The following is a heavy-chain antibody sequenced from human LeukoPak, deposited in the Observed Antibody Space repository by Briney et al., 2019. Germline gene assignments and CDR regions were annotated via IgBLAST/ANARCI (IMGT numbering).Heavy chain of an antibody. V-gene: IGHV4-34*01. J-gene: IGHJ4*02. CDR2: INHSGST. Sequence: PSETLSLTCAVYGGSFSGYYWSWIRQPPGKGLEWVGEINHSGSTNYNPSLKSRVTISVDTSKNQFSLKLSSVTAADTAVYYCARYDLCSSTSCYGGRYYFDYWGQGTLVTASS. CDR3: ARYDLCSSTSCYGGRYYFDY. D-gene: IGHD2-2*01. CDR1: GGSFSGYY.